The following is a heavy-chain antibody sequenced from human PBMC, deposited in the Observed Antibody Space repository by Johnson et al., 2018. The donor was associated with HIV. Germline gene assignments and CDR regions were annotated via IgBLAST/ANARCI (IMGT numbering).Heavy chain of an antibody. Sequence: VQLVESGGGVVQPGGSLRLSCAASGFTFSSYAMHWVRQAPGKGLEWVAVISYDGSNKYYADSVKGRFTISRDNSKNTLYLQMNSLRAEDTAVYYCARGGARSSGYYSAFDIWGQWTMVTVSS. CDR2: ISYDGSNK. D-gene: IGHD3-22*01. J-gene: IGHJ3*02. CDR3: ARGGARSSGYYSAFDI. V-gene: IGHV3-30-3*01. CDR1: GFTFSSYA.